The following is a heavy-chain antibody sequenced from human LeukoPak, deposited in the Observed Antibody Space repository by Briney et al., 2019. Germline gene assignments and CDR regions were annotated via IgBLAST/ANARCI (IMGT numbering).Heavy chain of an antibody. V-gene: IGHV1-18*01. J-gene: IGHJ4*02. D-gene: IGHD6-19*01. Sequence: GASVKVSCKASGYTFTSYGISWVRQAPGQGLGWTGWISGYNGNTNYAQKLQGRVTMTTDTSTSTVYMELRSQRSDDTAVYYCAREEVRRAVAGYFDNWGQGTLVTVSS. CDR2: ISGYNGNT. CDR3: AREEVRRAVAGYFDN. CDR1: GYTFTSYG.